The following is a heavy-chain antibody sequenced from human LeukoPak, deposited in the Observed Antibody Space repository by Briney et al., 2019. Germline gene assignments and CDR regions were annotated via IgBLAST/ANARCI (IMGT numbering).Heavy chain of an antibody. Sequence: ASVEVSCQASGYPFPNYYMRWVRQAPGQGLEWMGIINPSGGSTSYAQKFQGRVTMTRDTSTSTVYMELSSLRSEDTAVYYCARGSSGRGMDVWGQGTTVTVSS. CDR1: GYPFPNYY. D-gene: IGHD6-19*01. V-gene: IGHV1-46*01. CDR3: ARGSSGRGMDV. J-gene: IGHJ6*02. CDR2: INPSGGST.